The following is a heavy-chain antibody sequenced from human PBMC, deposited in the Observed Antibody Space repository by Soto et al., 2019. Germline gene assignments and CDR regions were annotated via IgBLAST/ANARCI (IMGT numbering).Heavy chain of an antibody. CDR3: ARVPPGYCSGGRCYHYYFDS. V-gene: IGHV1-69*01. CDR1: GDTFSSYA. J-gene: IGHJ4*02. D-gene: IGHD2-15*01. Sequence: ASVKVSCKASGDTFSSYAINWVRQAPGQGXEWMGGIIPLFGTTNYAQKFQGRVTITADESTSTAYMDLRSLRSEDTAVYFCARVPPGYCSGGRCYHYYFDSWGQGTLGTVSS. CDR2: IIPLFGTT.